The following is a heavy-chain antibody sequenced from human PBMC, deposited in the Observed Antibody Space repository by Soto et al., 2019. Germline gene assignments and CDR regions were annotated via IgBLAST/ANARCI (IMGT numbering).Heavy chain of an antibody. Sequence: QVQLQESGPGLVKPSQTLSLTCTVSGGSISSGGYYWSWIRQHPGKGLEWIAYIYYSGSTYYNPCLKSRVTISVDTSKNQFSLKLSSVTAADTAVYYCAVNPLRLGWFDPWGQGTLVTVSS. V-gene: IGHV4-31*03. CDR3: AVNPLRLGWFDP. J-gene: IGHJ5*02. D-gene: IGHD3-16*01. CDR2: IYYSGST. CDR1: GGSISSGGYY.